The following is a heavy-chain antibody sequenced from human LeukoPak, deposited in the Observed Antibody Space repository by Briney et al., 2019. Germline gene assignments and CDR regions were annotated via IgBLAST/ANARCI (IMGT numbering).Heavy chain of an antibody. V-gene: IGHV3-30*01. CDR1: GFTFGSHA. J-gene: IGHJ4*02. CDR3: ARDDGSTSPPIPGDYYDA. Sequence: PGGSLRLSCVASGFTFGSHAMHWVRQAPGKGLEWVAVISYDGSKNYYADSAKGRYTISRDNSKNTLYLQMNSLRAEDTAVYYCARDDGSTSPPIPGDYYDAWGQGTLVTVSS. CDR2: ISYDGSKN. D-gene: IGHD2-2*01.